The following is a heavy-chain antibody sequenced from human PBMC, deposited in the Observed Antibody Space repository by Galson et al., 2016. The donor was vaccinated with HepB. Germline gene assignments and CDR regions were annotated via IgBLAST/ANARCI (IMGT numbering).Heavy chain of an antibody. Sequence: SLRLSCAASGFTFSSYGMHWVRQAPGKGLEWVAVIWYDGSNKYYADSVKGRSTLSRDDSKNTLYLQMNSLKTEDTAVYFCTTLSPAAASDYWGQGTLVTVSS. CDR2: IWYDGSNK. CDR1: GFTFSSYG. CDR3: TTLSPAAASDY. J-gene: IGHJ4*02. D-gene: IGHD6-13*01. V-gene: IGHV3-33*01.